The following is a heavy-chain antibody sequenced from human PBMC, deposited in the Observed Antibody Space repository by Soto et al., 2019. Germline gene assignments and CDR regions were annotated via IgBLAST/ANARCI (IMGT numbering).Heavy chain of an antibody. J-gene: IGHJ3*02. CDR2: IWYDGSNK. D-gene: IGHD2-2*01. CDR1: GFTFSSYG. CDR3: ARSAVIPAAMGHDAFDI. V-gene: IGHV3-33*01. Sequence: QVQLVESGGGVVQPGRSVRLSCAASGFTFSSYGRHWVRQAPGKGLEWVAVIWYDGSNKYYADSVKGRFTISRDNSKNTLYLQMNSLRAEDTAVYYCARSAVIPAAMGHDAFDIWGQGTMVTFSS.